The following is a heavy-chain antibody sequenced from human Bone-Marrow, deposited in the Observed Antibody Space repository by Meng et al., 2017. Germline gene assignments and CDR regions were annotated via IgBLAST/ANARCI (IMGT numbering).Heavy chain of an antibody. V-gene: IGHV4-31*03. CDR3: ARGYGSGSSSDWFDP. D-gene: IGHD3-10*01. CDR1: GGSISSGGYY. CDR2: IYYSGST. Sequence: QGQLQEPGPGLVKPSQTLSLTCTVAGGSISSGGYYWSWIRQHPGKGLEWIGYIYYSGSTYYNPSLKSRVTISVDTSKNQFSLKLSSVTAADTAVYYCARGYGSGSSSDWFDPWGQGTLVTVSS. J-gene: IGHJ5*02.